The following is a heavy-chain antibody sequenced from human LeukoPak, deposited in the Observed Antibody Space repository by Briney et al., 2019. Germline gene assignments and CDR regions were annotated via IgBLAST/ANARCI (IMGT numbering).Heavy chain of an antibody. CDR3: ARGNSWCRPNAFDI. V-gene: IGHV4-34*01. CDR1: GGSFSGYY. D-gene: IGHD6-13*01. J-gene: IGHJ3*02. CDR2: INHSGST. Sequence: SETLSLTCAVYGGSFSGYYWSWIRQPPGKGLEWIGEINHSGSTNYNPSLKSRVTISVDTSKNQFSLKLSSVTAADTAVYYCARGNSWCRPNAFDIWGQGTMVTVSS.